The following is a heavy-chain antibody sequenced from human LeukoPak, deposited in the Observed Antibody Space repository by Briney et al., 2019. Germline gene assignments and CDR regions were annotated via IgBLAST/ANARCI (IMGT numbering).Heavy chain of an antibody. Sequence: PSETLSLTCTVSGDSISSYYWSWIRQPPGKGLEWVAYISYSGSTNYNPSLKSRVTISVDMSKKQFSLKLNSVTAADTAVYYCASQTKGGRLQPFDYWGQGTLVTVSS. D-gene: IGHD5-24*01. CDR2: ISYSGST. CDR1: GDSISSYY. J-gene: IGHJ4*02. V-gene: IGHV4-59*08. CDR3: ASQTKGGRLQPFDY.